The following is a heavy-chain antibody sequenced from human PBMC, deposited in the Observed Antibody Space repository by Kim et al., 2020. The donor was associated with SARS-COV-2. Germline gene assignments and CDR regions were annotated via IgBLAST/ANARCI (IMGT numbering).Heavy chain of an antibody. CDR1: GFSFSTYG. CDR2: IWYDGSDK. CDR3: ASKHGGAAAGPFDD. V-gene: IGHV3-33*01. Sequence: GGSLRLSCAASGFSFSTYGMHWVRQAPGKGLEWVAVIWYDGSDKYYADSVKGRFTISRDNSKNTLYLQMDRLRAEDTAVYYCASKHGGAAAGPFDDWGQGTLVSVSS. D-gene: IGHD6-13*01. J-gene: IGHJ4*02.